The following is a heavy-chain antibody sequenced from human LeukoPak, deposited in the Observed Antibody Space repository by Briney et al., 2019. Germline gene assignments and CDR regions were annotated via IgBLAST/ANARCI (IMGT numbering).Heavy chain of an antibody. D-gene: IGHD2-2*02. J-gene: IGHJ4*02. CDR2: INPNSGAT. CDR3: ARNPPYCTSTDCYNDY. CDR1: GYTFTIYY. Sequence: GASVEVSCKASGYTFTIYYMHWVRQAPGQGLEWIGWINPNSGATTYAQRFQGRVNMTRDTSISTADMELSGLTSDDTGVYYCARNPPYCTSTDCYNDYWGQGTLVTVSS. V-gene: IGHV1-2*02.